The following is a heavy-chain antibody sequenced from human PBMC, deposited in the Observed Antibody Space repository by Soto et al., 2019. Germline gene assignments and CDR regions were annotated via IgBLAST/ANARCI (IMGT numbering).Heavy chain of an antibody. CDR1: GYTFTSYG. V-gene: IGHV1-18*01. D-gene: IGHD5-18*01. J-gene: IGHJ4*02. CDR2: ISAYNGNT. Sequence: QVQLVQSGAEVKKPGASVKVSCKASGYTFTSYGINWVRQAPGQGLEWMGWISAYNGNTNYAQKLQGRVTMTTDTTTSTAYMKLRSLTSDDTAVDFCAKTFGYSYAIDYWGQGTLVTVSS. CDR3: AKTFGYSYAIDY.